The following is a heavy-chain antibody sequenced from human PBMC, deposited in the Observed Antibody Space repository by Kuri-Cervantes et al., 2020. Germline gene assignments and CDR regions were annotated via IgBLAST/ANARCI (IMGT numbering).Heavy chain of an antibody. CDR2: IYPGDSDT. Sequence: GGSLRLSCKGSGYSFTSYWIGWVRQMPGKGLEWMGIIYPGDSDTRYSPSFQGQVTISADKSIGTAYLQWSSLKASDTAMYYCARCRGSGYDSGGYYYYYMDVWGKGTTVTVSS. CDR1: GYSFTSYW. CDR3: ARCRGSGYDSGGYYYYYMDV. J-gene: IGHJ6*03. D-gene: IGHD5-12*01. V-gene: IGHV5-51*01.